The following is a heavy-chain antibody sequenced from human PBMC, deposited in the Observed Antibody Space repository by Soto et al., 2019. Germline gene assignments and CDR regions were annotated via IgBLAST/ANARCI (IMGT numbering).Heavy chain of an antibody. CDR2: IKQDGSEK. Sequence: GGSLRLSCTASGFSFSSYWMSWVRQAPGKGLDWVANIKQDGSEKYYVDSVKGRFTISRDNAKNSVYLQMNSLRAEDTAVYYCARGHFWDCGGGCYSWGAFDLWGQGTMVTVSS. J-gene: IGHJ3*01. CDR1: GFSFSSYW. CDR3: ARGHFWDCGGGCYSWGAFDL. D-gene: IGHD2-21*02. V-gene: IGHV3-7*05.